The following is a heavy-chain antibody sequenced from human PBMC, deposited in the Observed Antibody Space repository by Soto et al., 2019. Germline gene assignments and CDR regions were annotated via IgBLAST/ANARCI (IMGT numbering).Heavy chain of an antibody. CDR2: ISAYNGDT. Sequence: QVQLVQSGAEVKKPGASVKVSCKASGYTFTSYGISWVRQAPGQGLEWMGWISAYNGDTNYAQKLQGRVTMTTDTSTSKAYRELRRLRSDGTAVYYCARAGYCSSTSCHDFDCWGQGTLVTVSS. V-gene: IGHV1-18*01. CDR1: GYTFTSYG. D-gene: IGHD2-2*01. J-gene: IGHJ4*02. CDR3: ARAGYCSSTSCHDFDC.